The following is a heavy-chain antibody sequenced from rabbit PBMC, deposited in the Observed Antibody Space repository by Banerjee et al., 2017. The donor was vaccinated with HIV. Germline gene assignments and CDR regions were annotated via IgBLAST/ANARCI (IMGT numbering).Heavy chain of an antibody. J-gene: IGHJ4*01. D-gene: IGHD5-1*01. CDR1: GFTLSSYW. CDR3: ARAYVDGSVGVWNL. Sequence: LVKPGASLTLTCTASGFTLSSYWICWVRQAPGKGLEWIACIYAGSSGTTEYASWAKGRFTISKTSSTTVTLQMTSLTVADTATYFCARAYVDGSVGVWNLWGPGTLVTVS. CDR2: IYAGSSGTT. V-gene: IGHV1S45*01.